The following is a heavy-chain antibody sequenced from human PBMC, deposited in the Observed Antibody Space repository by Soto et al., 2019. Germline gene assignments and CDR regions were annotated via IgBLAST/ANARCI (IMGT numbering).Heavy chain of an antibody. Sequence: GGSLRLSCAASGFTFSGYSVNWVRQAPGKGLEWVSYISSGSKTIYYADSVKGRFTVSRDNAKNSQYLQMNSLRDEDTAVYYCAREDILGVRSFDYWGQGTLVTVSS. CDR1: GFTFSGYS. CDR3: AREDILGVRSFDY. J-gene: IGHJ4*02. CDR2: ISSGSKTI. V-gene: IGHV3-48*02. D-gene: IGHD3-9*01.